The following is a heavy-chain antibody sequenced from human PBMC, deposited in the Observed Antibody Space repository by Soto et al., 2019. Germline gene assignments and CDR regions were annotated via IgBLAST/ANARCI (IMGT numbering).Heavy chain of an antibody. J-gene: IGHJ6*02. D-gene: IGHD1-26*01. V-gene: IGHV5-51*01. CDR3: ARTGSYESPFYYYGIEI. CDR1: GYDFTKYW. CDR2: IHPVDSDT. Sequence: PGESLKISCKGSGYDFTKYWVAWVRQMPGKGLEWMGIIHPVDSDTRYSPSFQGQVTISADRSIDTAFLQWSSLKASDTATYFCARTGSYESPFYYYGIEIWGQGTAVTVS.